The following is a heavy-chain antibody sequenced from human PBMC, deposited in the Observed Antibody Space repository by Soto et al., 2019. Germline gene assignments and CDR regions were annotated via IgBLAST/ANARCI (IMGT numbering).Heavy chain of an antibody. V-gene: IGHV4-39*07. J-gene: IGHJ4*02. CDR2: ISYSGTT. Sequence: SETLSLTCTGSGVSITSTSRYWGWVRQSPGKGPEWIASISYSGTTYYNPSLKGRVTISADTSKNQISLKASDSAIYYCARTSSTWYQDYWGQGTLVTVSS. D-gene: IGHD6-13*01. CDR3: TWYQDY. CDR1: GVSITSTSRY.